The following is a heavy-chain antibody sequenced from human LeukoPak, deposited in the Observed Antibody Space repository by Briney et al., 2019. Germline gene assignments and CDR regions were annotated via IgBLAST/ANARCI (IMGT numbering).Heavy chain of an antibody. CDR3: ARREAGLWGFGELLPRGPFDP. J-gene: IGHJ5*02. Sequence: GESLKISCKGSGYSFTSYWIGWVRQMPGKGLEWMGIIYPGDSDTRYSPSFQGQVTISADKSISTAYLQWSSLKASDTAMYYCARREAGLWGFGELLPRGPFDPWGQGTLVTVSS. D-gene: IGHD3-10*01. CDR1: GYSFTSYW. CDR2: IYPGDSDT. V-gene: IGHV5-51*01.